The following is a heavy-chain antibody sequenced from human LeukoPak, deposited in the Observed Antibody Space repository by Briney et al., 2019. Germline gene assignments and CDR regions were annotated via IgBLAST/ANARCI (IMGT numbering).Heavy chain of an antibody. V-gene: IGHV3-11*01. J-gene: IGHJ4*02. CDR3: ARGPHYDFWSGYYHPYFDY. D-gene: IGHD3-3*01. Sequence: GGSLRLSCAASGFTFSDYYMSRIRQAPGKGLEWVSYISSSGSTIYYADSVKGRFTISRDNAKNSLYLQMNSLRAEDTAVYYCARGPHYDFWSGYYHPYFDYWGQGTLVTVSS. CDR2: ISSSGSTI. CDR1: GFTFSDYY.